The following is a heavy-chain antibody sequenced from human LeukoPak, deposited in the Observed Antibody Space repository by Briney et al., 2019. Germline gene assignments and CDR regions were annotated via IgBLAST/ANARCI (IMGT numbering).Heavy chain of an antibody. CDR3: ATLGAPKLRF. Sequence: SETLSLTCSVSGGSINTKNYYWGWIRQPPGKGLALIGTIYSTGGTYYSPSLKSRVTISVDTSKNQLSLKLSSVTAADTAVYYCATLGAPKLRFWGQGTLVTVSS. J-gene: IGHJ4*02. D-gene: IGHD3-3*01. CDR1: GGSINTKNYY. V-gene: IGHV4-39*01. CDR2: IYSTGGT.